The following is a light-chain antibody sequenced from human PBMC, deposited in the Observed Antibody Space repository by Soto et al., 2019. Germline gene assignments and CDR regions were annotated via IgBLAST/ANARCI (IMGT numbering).Light chain of an antibody. CDR2: ANS. J-gene: IGLJ3*02. CDR3: QSYDNSLSGLV. V-gene: IGLV1-40*01. Sequence: QSVLTQPPSVSGAPGQRVTISCTGSSSNIGAGYDVQWYQQLPGTAPRLLIHANSNRPSGVPDRLSGSKSGTSGSLAITWLQAEDEGDYYCQSYDNSLSGLVVGGGTKLTVL. CDR1: SSNIGAGYD.